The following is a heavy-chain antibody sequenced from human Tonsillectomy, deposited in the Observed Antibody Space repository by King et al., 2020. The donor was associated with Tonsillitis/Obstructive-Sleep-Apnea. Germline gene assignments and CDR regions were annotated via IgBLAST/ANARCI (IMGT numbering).Heavy chain of an antibody. CDR1: GVTCSKYG. V-gene: IGHV3-7*01. CDR3: VTDKGRTTGC. J-gene: IGHJ4*02. D-gene: IGHD2/OR15-2a*01. Sequence: GGAGGGGGQPGGSLRLSCAASGVTCSKYGLSWVRQAPGKGLEWVANMNPDGRETYYLDSVKGRFTISRDKAKKSLYLQMDSLRAEDTAVYYCVTDKGRTTGCWGQGTLVTVSS. CDR2: MNPDGRET.